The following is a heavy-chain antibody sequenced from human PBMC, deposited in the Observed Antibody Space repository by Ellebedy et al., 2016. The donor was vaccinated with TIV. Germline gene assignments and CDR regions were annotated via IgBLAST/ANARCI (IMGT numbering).Heavy chain of an antibody. CDR1: RFTFSAST. CDR3: VAEDYSGSYFES. D-gene: IGHD4-11*01. CDR2: IVVGSDKT. V-gene: IGHV1-58*01. J-gene: IGHJ4*02. Sequence: SVKVSXKVSRFTFSASTVQWVRQARGQGLEWIGWIVVGSDKTDYAQKFQERVTITRDMSTETAYLDLNSLTSEDTAVYYCVAEDYSGSYFESWGQGTLVTVSS.